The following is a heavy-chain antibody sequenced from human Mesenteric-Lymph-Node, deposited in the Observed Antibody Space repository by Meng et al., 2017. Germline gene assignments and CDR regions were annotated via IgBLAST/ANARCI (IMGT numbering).Heavy chain of an antibody. CDR1: GYTFTSYA. D-gene: IGHD3-22*01. V-gene: IGHV1-3*01. Sequence: SVNVSCKASGYTFTSYAMHWVRQAPGQRLEWMGWINAGNGNTKYSQKFQGRVTITRDTSASTAYMELSSLRSEDTAVYYCARDPTRLDYYDSSVYYSEGCNFDYWGQGTLVTVSS. CDR3: ARDPTRLDYYDSSVYYSEGCNFDY. J-gene: IGHJ4*02. CDR2: INAGNGNT.